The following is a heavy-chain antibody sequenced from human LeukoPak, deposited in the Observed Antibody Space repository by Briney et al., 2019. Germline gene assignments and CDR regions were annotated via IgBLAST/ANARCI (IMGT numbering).Heavy chain of an antibody. J-gene: IGHJ5*02. CDR1: GGSIISSSYY. Sequence: SETLSLTCIVSGGSIISSSYYWAWIRQPPGKGLEWIGSVYYSGTTYYNPSLKSRVTISVDTSKNQFSLKLNSVTAADTAVYYCARAVYGSGSYSSNWFDPWGQGTLVTVSS. D-gene: IGHD3-10*01. CDR2: VYYSGTT. CDR3: ARAVYGSGSYSSNWFDP. V-gene: IGHV4-39*07.